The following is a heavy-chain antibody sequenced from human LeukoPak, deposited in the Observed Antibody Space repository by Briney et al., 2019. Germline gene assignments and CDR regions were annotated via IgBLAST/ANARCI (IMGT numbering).Heavy chain of an antibody. D-gene: IGHD3-9*01. Sequence: SVKVSCKASGGTFSSYAISWVRQAPGQGLEWMGGIIPIFGTANYAQKFQERVTITRDMSTSTAYMELSSLRSEDTAVYYCAANYDVLTGRGNFDIWGQGTMVTVSS. CDR3: AANYDVLTGRGNFDI. V-gene: IGHV1-69*05. CDR1: GGTFSSYA. J-gene: IGHJ3*02. CDR2: IIPIFGTA.